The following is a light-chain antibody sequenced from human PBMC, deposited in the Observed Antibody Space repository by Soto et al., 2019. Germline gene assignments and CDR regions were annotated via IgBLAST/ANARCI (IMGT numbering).Light chain of an antibody. CDR3: LLSYNGPYV. J-gene: IGLJ1*01. Sequence: QAVVTQEPSLTVSPGGTVTLTCGSSTGAVPNGHYPYWFQQKPGQAPRTLIYDTTNRHSWTPARFSGSLLGGKAALTLSGAQPEDEAEYYCLLSYNGPYVFGTGTKLTVL. CDR1: TGAVPNGHY. CDR2: DTT. V-gene: IGLV7-46*01.